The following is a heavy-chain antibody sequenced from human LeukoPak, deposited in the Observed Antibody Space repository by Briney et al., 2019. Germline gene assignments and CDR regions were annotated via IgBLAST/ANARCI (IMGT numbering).Heavy chain of an antibody. CDR1: GYTFTTYG. Sequence: ASVKVSCKASGYTFTTYGISWVRQAPGQGLEWMGWSSPYNGNTNYAQKLRGRVTMTTDTSTSTAYMELRSLRSDDTAVHYCARGGTSGWRTPNDDYWGQGTMVTVSS. CDR3: ARGGTSGWRTPNDDY. CDR2: SSPYNGNT. D-gene: IGHD6-19*01. J-gene: IGHJ3*01. V-gene: IGHV1-18*01.